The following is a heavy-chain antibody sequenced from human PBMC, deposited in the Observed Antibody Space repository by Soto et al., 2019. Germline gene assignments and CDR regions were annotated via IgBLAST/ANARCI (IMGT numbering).Heavy chain of an antibody. CDR1: GFTFRSYA. V-gene: IGHV3-30-3*01. D-gene: IGHD5-18*01. CDR3: ARSYVDTASYYYGMDV. J-gene: IGHJ6*01. CDR2: ISYDGSNK. Sequence: QVQLVESGGGVVQPGRSLRLSCAASGFTFRSYAMHWVRQAPGKGLEWVAVISYDGSNKYYADSVKGRFTISRDNSKNTLYLQMNSLRAEDTAVYYCARSYVDTASYYYGMDVW.